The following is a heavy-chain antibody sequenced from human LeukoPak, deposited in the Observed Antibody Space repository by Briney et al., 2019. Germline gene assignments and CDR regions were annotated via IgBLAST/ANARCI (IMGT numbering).Heavy chain of an antibody. J-gene: IGHJ6*03. D-gene: IGHD1-1*01. Sequence: GGSLRLSCVASGFTFSSYAMTWVRQAPGKGLEWVSTISGSGGSTYYVDSAKGRFTISRDNSQNTLYLQMNSLRAEDTAVYFCAKNDGNLPYYYYYMDVWGIGTTVTVSS. CDR2: ISGSGGST. V-gene: IGHV3-23*01. CDR3: AKNDGNLPYYYYYMDV. CDR1: GFTFSSYA.